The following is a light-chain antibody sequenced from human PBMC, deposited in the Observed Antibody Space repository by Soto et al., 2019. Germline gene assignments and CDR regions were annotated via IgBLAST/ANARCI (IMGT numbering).Light chain of an antibody. CDR3: CSYAGNPYV. Sequence: QSALTQPASVSGSPGQSIGISCSGTSSDVGSYNSVSWYQQHPGKAPKLMIYEGSKRPSGVSDRFSGSKSGNTASLTISGLQAEDEADYYCCSYAGNPYVFGTGTKVTVL. J-gene: IGLJ1*01. CDR1: SSDVGSYNS. CDR2: EGS. V-gene: IGLV2-23*01.